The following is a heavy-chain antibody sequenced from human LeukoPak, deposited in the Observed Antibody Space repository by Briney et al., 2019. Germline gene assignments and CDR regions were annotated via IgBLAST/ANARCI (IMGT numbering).Heavy chain of an antibody. D-gene: IGHD3-22*01. CDR1: TFTFSSYA. V-gene: IGHV3-11*01. Sequence: GGSLRLSCAASTFTFSSYAMSWLRQAPGKGLEWVAYICDSGRTVYYADSVKGRFTISRDNAKNSVYLQMNNLRAEDTAVYYCARDRLGDYDHSGYYDKWGQGTLVTVSS. J-gene: IGHJ1*01. CDR3: ARDRLGDYDHSGYYDK. CDR2: ICDSGRTV.